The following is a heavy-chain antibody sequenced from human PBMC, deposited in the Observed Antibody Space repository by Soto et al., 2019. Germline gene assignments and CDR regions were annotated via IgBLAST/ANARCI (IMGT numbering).Heavy chain of an antibody. CDR2: IIPIFGTT. J-gene: IGHJ5*02. CDR1: ADSFSSYG. V-gene: IGHV1-69*01. CDR3: AKVFPEAWGDPGLVGGYLDT. D-gene: IGHD3-10*01. Sequence: QVQLVQSGAEVKEPGSAVKVSCKAPADSFSSYGISWVRQAPGQGLEWMGGIIPIFGTTNYAEKFQGRVTITADESTNKPYWGLRSLRFEDRALNSWAKVFPEAWGDPGLVGGYLDTGGRGTLVPFPQ.